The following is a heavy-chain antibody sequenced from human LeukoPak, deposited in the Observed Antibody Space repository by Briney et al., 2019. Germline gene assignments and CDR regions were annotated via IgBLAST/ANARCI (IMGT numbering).Heavy chain of an antibody. CDR2: IKSKTDGGTT. V-gene: IGHV3-15*01. CDR1: GFTFSNAW. J-gene: IGHJ4*02. Sequence: GGSLRLSCAASGFTFSNAWMSWVRQAPGKGLEWVGRIKSKTDGGTTDYAAPVKGRFTISRDDSKNTLYLQMNSLKTEDTAVYYCTIKGYGYNYRYFDYWGQGTLVTVSS. CDR3: TIKGYGYNYRYFDY. D-gene: IGHD5-24*01.